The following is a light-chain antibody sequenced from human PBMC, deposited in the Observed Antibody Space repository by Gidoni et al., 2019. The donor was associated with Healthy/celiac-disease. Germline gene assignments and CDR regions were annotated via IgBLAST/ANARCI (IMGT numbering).Light chain of an antibody. CDR3: MQDLKTVFT. J-gene: IGKJ3*01. Sequence: DIVLTPSPLSLPVTPGEPASISCRSSHRLLHSNGYNYLDWYLQKPGHSPQLLIYLVSNRASGVPDRFSGSGSGTDFTLKISRVEAEDVGVYYCMQDLKTVFTFGHGTKVDIK. CDR2: LVS. V-gene: IGKV2-28*01. CDR1: HRLLHSNGYNY.